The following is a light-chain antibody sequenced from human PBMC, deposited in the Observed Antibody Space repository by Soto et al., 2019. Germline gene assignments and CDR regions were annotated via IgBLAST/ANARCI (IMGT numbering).Light chain of an antibody. J-gene: IGLJ1*01. CDR3: SSYTRSSTLV. Sequence: QSALTQPASVSGSPGQAITISCTGTSSDVGGYNYVSWYQQHPGKDPKLMIYDVSNRPSGVSNRCSGSKAGNTAYLTISGLQAQVEADYYCSSYTRSSTLVFGTGTKLTVL. CDR2: DVS. CDR1: SSDVGGYNY. V-gene: IGLV2-14*01.